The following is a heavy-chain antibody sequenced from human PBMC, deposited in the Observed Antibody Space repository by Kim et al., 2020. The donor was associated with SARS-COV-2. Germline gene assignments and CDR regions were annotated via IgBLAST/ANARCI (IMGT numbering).Heavy chain of an antibody. D-gene: IGHD3-16*02. CDR2: ISTSGSTI. CDR1: GFTFSDYY. Sequence: GGSLRLSCAASGFTFSDYYMSWVRQAPGKGLEWVSYISTSGSTIYYADSVKGRFTISRDNAKNSLYLQMNSLRAEDTAVYYCARESLGLRLGELSYYYGMDVWGQGTTVTVSS. V-gene: IGHV3-11*01. J-gene: IGHJ6*02. CDR3: ARESLGLRLGELSYYYGMDV.